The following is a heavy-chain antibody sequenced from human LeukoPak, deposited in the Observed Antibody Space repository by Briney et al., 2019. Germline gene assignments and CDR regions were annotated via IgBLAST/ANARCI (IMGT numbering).Heavy chain of an antibody. CDR3: ARRPSGTYHFFDY. Sequence: GSLSLSCAASGFTLNDHYMSRIRQAPGKGLEGGSYISSGGSHINYADSVNGRFTISRDNDKNSLYLQINSLSAEDAAVYFCARRPSGTYHFFDYWGQGTLVTVSS. CDR2: ISSGGSHI. D-gene: IGHD1-26*01. V-gene: IGHV3-11*01. J-gene: IGHJ4*02. CDR1: GFTLNDHY.